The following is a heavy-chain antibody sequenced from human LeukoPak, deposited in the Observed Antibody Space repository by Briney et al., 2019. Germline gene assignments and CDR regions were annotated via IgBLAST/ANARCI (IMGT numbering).Heavy chain of an antibody. V-gene: IGHV3-23*01. CDR3: AREGYSSSWTTWYYYYYYMDV. J-gene: IGHJ6*03. CDR1: GFTFSSYA. D-gene: IGHD6-13*01. CDR2: ISGSGGST. Sequence: GGSLRLSCAASGFTFSSYAMSWVRQAPGKGLEWVSAISGSGGSTYYADSVKGRFTISRDNSKNTLYLQMNSLRAEDTAVYYCAREGYSSSWTTWYYYYYYMDVWGKGTTVTVSS.